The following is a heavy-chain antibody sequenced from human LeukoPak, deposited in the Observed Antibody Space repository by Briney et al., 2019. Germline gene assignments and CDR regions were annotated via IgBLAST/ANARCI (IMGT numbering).Heavy chain of an antibody. CDR2: IYYSGST. CDR1: GGSINSYY. Sequence: PSETLSLTCTVSGGSINSYYWSWIRQPPGRGLEWIGYIYYSGSTNYNPSPKSRVTISVDRSKNQFSLKLSSVTAADTAVYYCARDQYYYDSSGYFNWFDPWGQGTLVTVSS. CDR3: ARDQYYYDSSGYFNWFDP. V-gene: IGHV4-59*01. D-gene: IGHD3-22*01. J-gene: IGHJ5*02.